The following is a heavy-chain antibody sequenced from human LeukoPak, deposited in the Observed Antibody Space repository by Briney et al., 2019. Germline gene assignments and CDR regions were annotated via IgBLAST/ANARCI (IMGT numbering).Heavy chain of an antibody. CDR3: ARARAPYSGEPFDI. V-gene: IGHV3-30-3*01. CDR1: GFTFSGYW. J-gene: IGHJ3*02. CDR2: ISYDGSNK. D-gene: IGHD6-13*01. Sequence: GGSLRLSCAASGFTFSGYWMHWVRQAPGKGLEWVAVISYDGSNKYYADSEKGRFTISRDNSKNTLYLQMNSLRAEDTAVYYCARARAPYSGEPFDIWGQGTMVTVSS.